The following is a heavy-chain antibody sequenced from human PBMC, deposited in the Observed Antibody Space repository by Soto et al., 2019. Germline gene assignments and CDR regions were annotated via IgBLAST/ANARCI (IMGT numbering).Heavy chain of an antibody. Sequence: ASVKVSCKASGYTFTTYGMQWVRQAPGQWPEWMGWINPGNGDREYSQKFQGRVTVTRDTSASTVYMELSSLTSEDTAVYYCARGAAYGPYYMDVWGNGTKVTVSS. CDR2: INPGNGDR. CDR1: GYTFTTYG. V-gene: IGHV1-3*01. D-gene: IGHD2-15*01. J-gene: IGHJ6*03. CDR3: ARGAAYGPYYMDV.